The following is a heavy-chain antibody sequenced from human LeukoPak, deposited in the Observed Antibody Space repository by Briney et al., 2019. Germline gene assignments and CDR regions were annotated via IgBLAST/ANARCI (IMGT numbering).Heavy chain of an antibody. CDR2: IRSKAYGGTT. V-gene: IGHV3-49*03. CDR3: TRVGDYGAYYYYYYYMDV. CDR1: GFTFGDYA. D-gene: IGHD4-17*01. Sequence: PGGSLRLSCTASGFTFGDYAMSWFRQAPGKGLEWVGFIRSKAYGGTTEYAASVKGRFTISRDDSKSIAYLQMNSLKTEDTAVYYCTRVGDYGAYYYYYYYMDVWGKGTTVTVSS. J-gene: IGHJ6*03.